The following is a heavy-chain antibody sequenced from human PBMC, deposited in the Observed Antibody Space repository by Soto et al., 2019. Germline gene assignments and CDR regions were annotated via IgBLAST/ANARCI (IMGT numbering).Heavy chain of an antibody. Sequence: ASVKVSCKVSGYTLTELSMHWVRQAPGKGLEWMGGFDPEDGETIYAKKFQGRVTMTEDTSTDTAYMELRSPRSEDTAVYYCATVAGEEGVPYSYGYYFDYWGQGTLVTVSS. J-gene: IGHJ4*02. CDR1: GYTLTELS. V-gene: IGHV1-24*01. D-gene: IGHD5-18*01. CDR3: ATVAGEEGVPYSYGYYFDY. CDR2: FDPEDGET.